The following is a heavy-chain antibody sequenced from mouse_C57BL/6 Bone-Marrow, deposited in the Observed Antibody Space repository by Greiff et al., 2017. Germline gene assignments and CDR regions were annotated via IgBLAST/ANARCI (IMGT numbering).Heavy chain of an antibody. D-gene: IGHD1-1*01. CDR2: IDPSDSET. CDR1: GYTFTSYW. J-gene: IGHJ3*01. CDR3: ARLVYYYGSSPSWFAY. V-gene: IGHV1-52*01. Sequence: QVQLQQSGAELVRPGSSVKLSCKASGYTFTSYWLHWVQQRPIQGLEWIGNIDPSDSETHYNQKFKDKATLTVDKSSSTAYMQLSSLTSEDSAVYYCARLVYYYGSSPSWFAYWGQGTLVTVSA.